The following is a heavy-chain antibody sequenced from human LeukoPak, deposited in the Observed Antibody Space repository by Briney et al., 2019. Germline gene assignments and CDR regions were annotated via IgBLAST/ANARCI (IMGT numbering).Heavy chain of an antibody. Sequence: GGSLRLSCAASGFTFSSYSMNWVRQAPGKGLEWVSYISSSSSTIYYADSVKGRFTISRDSAKNSLYLQMNSLRDEDTAVYYCARFPPGSITYYYYGMDVWGQGTTVTVSS. CDR2: ISSSSSTI. CDR1: GFTFSSYS. D-gene: IGHD1-14*01. J-gene: IGHJ6*02. CDR3: ARFPPGSITYYYYGMDV. V-gene: IGHV3-48*02.